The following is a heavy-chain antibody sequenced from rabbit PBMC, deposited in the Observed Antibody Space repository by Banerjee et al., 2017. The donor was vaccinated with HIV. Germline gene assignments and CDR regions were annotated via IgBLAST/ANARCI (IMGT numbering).Heavy chain of an antibody. J-gene: IGHJ4*01. D-gene: IGHD6-1*01. CDR1: GFDFNNYC. V-gene: IGHV1S7*01. CDR2: ITAGKGNT. Sequence: QLKETGGGLVQPGGSLTLSCKASGFDFNNYCVTWVRQAPGKGLEWIGIITAGKGNTDYASWVNGRFTISSDNAQNTVDLQMNSLTAADTATYFCARSAGYAGYGYAYYFILWGPGTLVTVS. CDR3: ARSAGYAGYGYAYYFIL.